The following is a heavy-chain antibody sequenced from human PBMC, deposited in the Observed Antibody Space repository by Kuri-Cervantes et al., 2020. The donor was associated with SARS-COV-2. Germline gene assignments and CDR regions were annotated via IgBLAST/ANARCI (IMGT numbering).Heavy chain of an antibody. D-gene: IGHD2-2*01. CDR1: GGSISSGDYY. CDR3: AGNIVVVPAATGNDAFDI. CDR2: IYYSGST. V-gene: IGHV4-30-4*08. Sequence: SETLSLTCTVSGGSISSGDYYWSWIRQPPGKGLEWIGYIYYSGSTYYNPSLKSRVTISVDTSKNQFSLKLSSVTAADTAVYYCAGNIVVVPAATGNDAFDIWGQGTMVTVSS. J-gene: IGHJ3*02.